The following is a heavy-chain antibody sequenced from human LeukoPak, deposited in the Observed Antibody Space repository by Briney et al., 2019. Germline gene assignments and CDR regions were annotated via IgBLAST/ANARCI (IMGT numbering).Heavy chain of an antibody. CDR2: ISSSSSYI. V-gene: IGHV3-21*01. J-gene: IGHJ5*02. CDR3: ARGGRTVTTSNWFDP. D-gene: IGHD4-11*01. CDR1: GFTFSSYA. Sequence: GGSLRLSCAASGFTFSSYAMSWVRQAPGKGLEWVSSISSSSSYIYYADSVKGRFTISRDNAKNSLYLQMNSLRAEDTAVYYCARGGRTVTTSNWFDPWGQGTLVTVSS.